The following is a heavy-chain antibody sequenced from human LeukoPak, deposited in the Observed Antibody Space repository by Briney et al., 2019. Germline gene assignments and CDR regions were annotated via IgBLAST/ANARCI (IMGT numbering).Heavy chain of an antibody. CDR2: INWNGGSK. CDR1: GFTFDDYG. J-gene: IGHJ3*02. CDR3: ARVWGGYCSSTSCYGAFDI. D-gene: IGHD2-2*01. Sequence: GGSLRLSCAASGFTFDDYGMSWVRQAPGKGVKWVYGINWNGGSKGYADSVKGRFTISRDNAKNSLYLQMNSLRAEDTALYYCARVWGGYCSSTSCYGAFDIWGQGTMVTVSS. V-gene: IGHV3-20*04.